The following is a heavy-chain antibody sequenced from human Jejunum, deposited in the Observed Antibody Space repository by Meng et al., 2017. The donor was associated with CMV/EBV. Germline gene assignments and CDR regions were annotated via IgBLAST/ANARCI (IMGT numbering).Heavy chain of an antibody. J-gene: IGHJ3*01. D-gene: IGHD2-21*01. CDR1: GFTLSSYW. Sequence: SCGASGFTLSSYWMGWVRQGPGKGLEWVATINQDGGEKYYADSVKGRFSIFRDNAKNSLYLQMNSLRAEDTAVYYCAAYIKDAFDLWGQGTMVTVSS. CDR2: INQDGGEK. CDR3: AAYIKDAFDL. V-gene: IGHV3-7*01.